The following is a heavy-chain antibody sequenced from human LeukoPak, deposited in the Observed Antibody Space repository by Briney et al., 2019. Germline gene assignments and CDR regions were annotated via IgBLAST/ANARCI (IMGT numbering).Heavy chain of an antibody. CDR3: ARRGITYSTSFFDS. CDR1: GGSISGGKDF. Sequence: SETLSLTCAVSGGSISGGKDFWGWIRQSPGKGLEWIGSIYYTGTTSYNPSLKSLVTISVDTSKSEFSLMVHSVTAADTAMYYCARRGITYSTSFFDSWGQGTLVTVAS. CDR2: IYYTGTT. J-gene: IGHJ4*02. D-gene: IGHD6-13*01. V-gene: IGHV4-39*01.